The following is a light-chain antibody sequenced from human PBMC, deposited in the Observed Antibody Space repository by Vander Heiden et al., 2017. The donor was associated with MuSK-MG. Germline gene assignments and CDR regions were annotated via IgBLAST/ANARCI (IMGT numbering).Light chain of an antibody. J-gene: IGKJ4*01. V-gene: IGKV1-39*01. CDR2: AAS. CDR3: QQSYSTPWT. Sequence: DLQMTHSPSSLSASVGDRVTITCRASQSISSYLNWYQQKPGKAPKLLIYAASSLQSGVPSRFSGSGSGTDFTITISSLQPEDCATYYCQQSYSTPWTFGGGTKVEIK. CDR1: QSISSY.